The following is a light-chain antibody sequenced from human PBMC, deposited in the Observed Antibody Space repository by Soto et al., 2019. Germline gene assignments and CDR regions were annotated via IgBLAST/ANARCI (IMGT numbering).Light chain of an antibody. CDR3: QVWDSSSDHPGV. V-gene: IGLV3-21*04. CDR2: YDS. J-gene: IGLJ2*01. CDR1: NIGSQS. Sequence: SYELAQPPSVSVAPGKTARITCGGNNIGSQSVHWYQQKPGQAPLVVIYYDSDRPSGIPERFSGSNSGNTATLTVSRVEAGDEADYYCQVWDSSSDHPGVFGGGTKVTVL.